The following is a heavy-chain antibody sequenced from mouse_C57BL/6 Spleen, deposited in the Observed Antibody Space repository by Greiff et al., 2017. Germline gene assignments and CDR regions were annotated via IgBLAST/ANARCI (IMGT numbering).Heavy chain of an antibody. CDR2: IWTGGGT. CDR1: GFSLTSYA. D-gene: IGHD3-2*02. J-gene: IGHJ3*01. V-gene: IGHV2-9-1*01. Sequence: VQLVESGPGLVAPSQSLSITCTVSGFSLTSYAISWVRQPPGKGLEWLGVIWTGGGTNYNSALTSRLSISKDNSKSQVFLKMNSLHTADTASYDCARRDSSGYVFAYWGQGTLVTVSA. CDR3: ARRDSSGYVFAY.